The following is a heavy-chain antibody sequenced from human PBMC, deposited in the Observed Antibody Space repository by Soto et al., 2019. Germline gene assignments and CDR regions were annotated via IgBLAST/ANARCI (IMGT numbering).Heavy chain of an antibody. CDR1: GGSISSYY. CDR3: ASGVLDNYYYYGMDV. Sequence: SENLSLTCTVSGGSISSYYWSWIRQPPGKGLEWIGYIYYSGSTNYNPSLKSRVTISVDTSKNQFSLKLSSVTAADTAVYYCASGVLDNYYYYGMDVWGQGTTVTVAS. J-gene: IGHJ6*02. D-gene: IGHD3-3*01. CDR2: IYYSGST. V-gene: IGHV4-59*01.